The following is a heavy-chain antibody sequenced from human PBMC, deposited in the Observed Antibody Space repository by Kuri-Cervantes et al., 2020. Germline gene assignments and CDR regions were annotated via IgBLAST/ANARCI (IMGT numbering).Heavy chain of an antibody. V-gene: IGHV3-23*01. Sequence: GGSLRLSCAASGFTFSDYYMSWIRQAPGKGLDWISTIIGTGANTYYAHSVKGRFTTSRDNSQNTLYLQMDSLRAEDTAVYYCARAPRGSSWPSFDYWGQGTLVTVSS. J-gene: IGHJ4*02. D-gene: IGHD6-13*01. CDR1: GFTFSDYY. CDR3: ARAPRGSSWPSFDY. CDR2: IIGTGANT.